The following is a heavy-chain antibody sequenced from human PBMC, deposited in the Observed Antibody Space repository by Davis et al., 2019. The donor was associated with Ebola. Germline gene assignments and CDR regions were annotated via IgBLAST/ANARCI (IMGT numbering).Heavy chain of an antibody. D-gene: IGHD6-19*01. CDR3: ARGYSSGWAYFDY. J-gene: IGHJ4*02. CDR2: ISYDGSNK. CDR1: GFTFSGYG. V-gene: IGHV3-30*19. Sequence: GGSLRLSCAASGFTFSGYGMHWVRQAPGKGLEWVAVISYDGSNKYYADSVKGRFTISRDNSKNTLYLQMNSLRAEDTAVYYCARGYSSGWAYFDYWGQGTLVTVSS.